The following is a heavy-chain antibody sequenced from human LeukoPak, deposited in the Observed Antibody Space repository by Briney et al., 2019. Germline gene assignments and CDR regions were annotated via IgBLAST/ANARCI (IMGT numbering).Heavy chain of an antibody. CDR2: ISGSGGST. J-gene: IGHJ3*02. D-gene: IGHD6-13*01. V-gene: IGHV3-23*01. CDR1: GFTFSSYA. CDR3: ARGYTGYSSSWYIDAFDI. Sequence: GGSLRLSCAASGFTFSSYAMSWVRQAPGKGLEWVSAISGSGGSTYYADSVKGRFTISRDNSKNTLYLQMNSLRAEDTAVYYCARGYTGYSSSWYIDAFDIWGQGTMVTVSS.